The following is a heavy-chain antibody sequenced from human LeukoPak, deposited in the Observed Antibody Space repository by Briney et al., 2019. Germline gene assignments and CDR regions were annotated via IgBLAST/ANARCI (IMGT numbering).Heavy chain of an antibody. CDR3: ARGYSGYDVSFDY. CDR1: GGSISSGGYS. CDR2: IHHSGST. J-gene: IGHJ4*02. V-gene: IGHV4-30-2*01. Sequence: SETLSLTCAVSGGSISSGGYSWSWIRQPPGKGLEWIGYIHHSGSTYYNPSLKSRVTISVDRSKNQFSLKLSSVTAADTAVYYCARGYSGYDVSFDYWGQGTLVTVSS. D-gene: IGHD5-12*01.